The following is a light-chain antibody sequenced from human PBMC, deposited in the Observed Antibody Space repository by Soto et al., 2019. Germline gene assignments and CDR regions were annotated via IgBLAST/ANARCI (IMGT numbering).Light chain of an antibody. Sequence: VISMTQSPSLLSASTGDRVTISCRMSQDIKNYLAWYQQRPGKATALLIYSASTLQNGVPSRFSGSWSGTDFTLPISRLQSEDFATYYCQQYYSFPFTFGPGTKVDV. V-gene: IGKV1D-8*01. CDR2: SAS. CDR3: QQYYSFPFT. J-gene: IGKJ3*01. CDR1: QDIKNY.